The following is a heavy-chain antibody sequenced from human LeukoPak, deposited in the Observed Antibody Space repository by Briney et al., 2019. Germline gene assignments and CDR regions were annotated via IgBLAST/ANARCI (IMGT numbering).Heavy chain of an antibody. CDR1: GGSISSYY. Sequence: SETLSLTCTVSGGSISSYYWSWIRQPPGKGLEWIGYICYSGSTNYNPSLKSRVTISVDTSKNQFSLKLSSVTAADTAVYYCARRAERITIFGVVNYFDYWGQGTLVTVSS. J-gene: IGHJ4*02. V-gene: IGHV4-59*08. CDR2: ICYSGST. CDR3: ARRAERITIFGVVNYFDY. D-gene: IGHD3-3*01.